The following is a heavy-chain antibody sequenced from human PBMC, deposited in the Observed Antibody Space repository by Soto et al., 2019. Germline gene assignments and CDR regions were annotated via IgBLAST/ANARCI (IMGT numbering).Heavy chain of an antibody. V-gene: IGHV3-9*01. J-gene: IGHJ4*02. CDR2: ISWNSGSI. CDR1: GFTFDDYA. Sequence: GGSLRLSCAASGFTFDDYAMHWVRQAPGKGLEWVSGISWNSGSIGYADSVKGRFTISRDNAKNSLYLQMNSLRAEDTALYYCAKGGSSDRYNWNDVNFDYWGQGTLVTVSS. D-gene: IGHD1-1*01. CDR3: AKGGSSDRYNWNDVNFDY.